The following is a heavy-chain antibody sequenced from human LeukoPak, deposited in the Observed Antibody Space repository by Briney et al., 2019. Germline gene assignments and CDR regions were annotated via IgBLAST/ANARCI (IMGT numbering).Heavy chain of an antibody. CDR1: GDSIRSNNYY. D-gene: IGHD3-3*01. CDR3: QSRFLEWLLGY. J-gene: IGHJ4*02. CDR2: IYDTGST. V-gene: IGHV4-39*01. Sequence: SETLSLTCTVSGDSIRSNNYYWGWIRQPPGKGLGWIGSIYDTGSTFYNPSLKSRVIISVDTSKNQFSLKLSSVTAADTAVYYCQSRFLEWLLGYWGQGTLVTVSS.